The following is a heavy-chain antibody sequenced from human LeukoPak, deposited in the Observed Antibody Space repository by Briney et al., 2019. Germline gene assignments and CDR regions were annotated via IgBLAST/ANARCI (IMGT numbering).Heavy chain of an antibody. CDR1: GGSISSGDYY. Sequence: PSQTLSLTCTVSGGSISSGDYYWSWIRQPPGKGLEWIGYIYYSGSTYYNPSLKSRVTISVDTSKNQFSLNLNSVTAADTAVYYCARDRGDSSSAAPYNWFDPWGQGTLVTVSS. V-gene: IGHV4-30-4*01. D-gene: IGHD6-6*01. CDR2: IYYSGST. J-gene: IGHJ5*02. CDR3: ARDRGDSSSAAPYNWFDP.